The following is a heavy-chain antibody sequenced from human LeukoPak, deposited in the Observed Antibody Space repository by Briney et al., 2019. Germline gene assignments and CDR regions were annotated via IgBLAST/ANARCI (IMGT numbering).Heavy chain of an antibody. CDR3: ARDSDSGTSWTNWFDP. J-gene: IGHJ5*02. CDR2: INPNSGDT. D-gene: IGHD1-26*01. Sequence: WASVKVSYKASGYTFTGYYMHWVRQAPGQGLQWMGWINPNSGDTNYAQNFQGRVTMTRDTAISTAYMELSRLRSGDTAMYYCARDSDSGTSWTNWFDPWGQGTLVTVSS. V-gene: IGHV1-2*02. CDR1: GYTFTGYY.